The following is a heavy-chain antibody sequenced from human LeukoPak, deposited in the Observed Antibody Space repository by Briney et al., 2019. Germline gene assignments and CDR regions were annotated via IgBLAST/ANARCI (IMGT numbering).Heavy chain of an antibody. CDR3: AKDHDSSGYYYFDY. CDR1: GFTFSSYG. CDR2: MRYDGSNK. J-gene: IGHJ4*02. D-gene: IGHD3-22*01. V-gene: IGHV3-30*02. Sequence: GGSLRLSCAASGFTFSSYGMHWVRQAPGKGLEWVAFMRYDGSNKYYADSVKGRFTISRDNSKNTLYLQMNSLRAEDTAVYYCAKDHDSSGYYYFDYWGRGTLVTVSS.